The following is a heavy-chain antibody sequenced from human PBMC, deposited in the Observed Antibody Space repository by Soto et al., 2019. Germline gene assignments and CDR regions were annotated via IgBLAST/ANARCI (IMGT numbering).Heavy chain of an antibody. D-gene: IGHD4-17*01. V-gene: IGHV4-34*01. Sequence: QVQLQQWGAGLLKPSETLSLTCAVYGGSFSGYYWSWIRQPPGKGLEWIGEINHSGSTNYNPSLKSRVTISVDTSKNQFSLKLSSVTAADTAVYYCARARGGGDLLYYYYYYGMDVWGQGTTVTVSS. J-gene: IGHJ6*02. CDR3: ARARGGGDLLYYYYYYGMDV. CDR2: INHSGST. CDR1: GGSFSGYY.